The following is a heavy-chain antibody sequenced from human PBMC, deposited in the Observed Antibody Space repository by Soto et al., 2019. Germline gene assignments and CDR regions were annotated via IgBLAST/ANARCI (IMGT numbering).Heavy chain of an antibody. CDR2: IDPSASYT. CDR3: AGHKKNADALLDY. V-gene: IGHV5-10-1*03. Sequence: EVQLVQSGGEVKKPGESLKISCKGSGYSFPTYWISWVRQMPGKGLEWMGRIDPSASYTSYRPSFQGHVTISVDKSISSAYLQLSSLQASDTSMYYCAGHKKNADALLDYCGQGTLVTVTS. J-gene: IGHJ4*02. CDR1: GYSFPTYW. D-gene: IGHD2-8*01.